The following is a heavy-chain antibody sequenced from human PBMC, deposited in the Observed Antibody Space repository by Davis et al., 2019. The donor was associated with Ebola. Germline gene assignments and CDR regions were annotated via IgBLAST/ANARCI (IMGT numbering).Heavy chain of an antibody. D-gene: IGHD5-12*01. CDR1: GGTFSSYA. CDR2: IIPIFGTA. Sequence: SVKVSCKASGGTFSSYAISWVRQAPGQGLEWMGGIIPIFGTANYAQKFQGRVTITADESTSTAYMELSSLRSEDTAVYYCARAPQGEYSGYDAHYYYMDVWGKGTTVTVSS. V-gene: IGHV1-69*13. CDR3: ARAPQGEYSGYDAHYYYMDV. J-gene: IGHJ6*03.